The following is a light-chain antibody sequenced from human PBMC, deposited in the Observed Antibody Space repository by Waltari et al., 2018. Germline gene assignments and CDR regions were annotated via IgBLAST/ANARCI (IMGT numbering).Light chain of an antibody. J-gene: IGLJ1*01. V-gene: IGLV3-1*01. CDR3: QAWDTFIFV. CDR2: EDN. Sequence: SYDLPPPPSVSVSPGQTATITCFGDKLGDKYTSWYQQKPGQSPVLVIYEDNKRPPGIPERFSGSNSGNTATLTISGTQSMDEADYYCQAWDTFIFVFGLGTKVTVL. CDR1: KLGDKY.